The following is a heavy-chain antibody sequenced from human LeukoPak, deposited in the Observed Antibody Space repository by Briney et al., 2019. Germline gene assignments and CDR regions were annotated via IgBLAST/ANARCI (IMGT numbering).Heavy chain of an antibody. J-gene: IGHJ4*02. CDR1: GFTFSSYA. CDR2: IKQDGSEK. CDR3: ARQSYDFWSGYYFDY. D-gene: IGHD3-3*01. V-gene: IGHV3-7*01. Sequence: QTGGSLRLSCAASGFTFSSYAMSWVRQAPGKGLEWVANIKQDGSEKYYVDSVKGRFTISRDNAKNSLYLQMNSLRAVDTAVYYCARQSYDFWSGYYFDYWGQGTLVTVSS.